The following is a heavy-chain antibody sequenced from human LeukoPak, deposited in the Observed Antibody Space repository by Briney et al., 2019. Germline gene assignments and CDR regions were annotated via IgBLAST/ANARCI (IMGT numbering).Heavy chain of an antibody. CDR3: ARLMVRGVITDDAFDI. CDR2: IKQDGSEK. D-gene: IGHD3-10*01. Sequence: GGSLRLSCAASGFTFSSYWMSWVRQAPGKGLEWVANIKQDGSEKYYVDSVKGRFTISRDNAKNSLYLQMNSLRVEDTAVYYCARLMVRGVITDDAFDIWGQGTMVTVSS. CDR1: GFTFSSYW. V-gene: IGHV3-7*01. J-gene: IGHJ3*02.